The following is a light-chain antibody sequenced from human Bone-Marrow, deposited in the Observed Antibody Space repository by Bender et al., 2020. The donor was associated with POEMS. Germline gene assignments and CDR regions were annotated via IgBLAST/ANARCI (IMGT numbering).Light chain of an antibody. Sequence: QSALTQPASVSGSPGQSITISCTGTSSDIGIYNLVSWYQQHPGKAPKLLIYEVSSRPSGISSRFSGSKSGNTASLTISGLQAEDEADYYCCSYADSSTLVLGTGTKVTVL. J-gene: IGLJ1*01. CDR2: EVS. CDR3: CSYADSSTLV. CDR1: SSDIGIYNL. V-gene: IGLV2-23*02.